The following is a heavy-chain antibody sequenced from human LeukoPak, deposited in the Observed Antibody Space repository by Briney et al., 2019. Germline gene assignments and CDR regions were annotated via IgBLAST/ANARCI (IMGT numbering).Heavy chain of an antibody. D-gene: IGHD2-2*01. CDR2: MNPNSGNT. V-gene: IGHV1-8*01. CDR3: ARAPKRYCSSTSCLRNPWFDP. J-gene: IGHJ5*02. Sequence: GASVKVSCKASGYTFTSYDINWVRQATGQGLEWMGWMNPNSGNTGYAQKLQGRVTMTRNTSISTAYMELSSLRSEDTAVYYCARAPKRYCSSTSCLRNPWFDPWGQGTLVTVSS. CDR1: GYTFTSYD.